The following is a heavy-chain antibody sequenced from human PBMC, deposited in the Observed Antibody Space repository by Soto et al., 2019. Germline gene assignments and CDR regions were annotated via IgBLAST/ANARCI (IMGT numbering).Heavy chain of an antibody. Sequence: QVQLVESGGGVVQPGRSLRLSCAASGFTFSSYGMHWVRQDPGKGLEWVAVISYDGSNKYYADSVKGRFTISRDNSKNTLYLQMNSLRAEDTAVYDCAKDRWQLAVFLDYWGQGTLVTVSS. CDR1: GFTFSSYG. CDR3: AKDRWQLAVFLDY. CDR2: ISYDGSNK. J-gene: IGHJ4*02. D-gene: IGHD6-6*01. V-gene: IGHV3-30*18.